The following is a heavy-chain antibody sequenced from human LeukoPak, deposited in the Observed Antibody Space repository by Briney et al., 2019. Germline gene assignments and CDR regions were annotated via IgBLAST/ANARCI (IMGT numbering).Heavy chain of an antibody. D-gene: IGHD1-26*01. J-gene: IGHJ2*01. CDR2: SNPSGGST. V-gene: IGHV1-46*01. Sequence: ASVKVSCKASGYTFSGYYMHWVRQAPGQGLEWMGISNPSGGSTSYAQKFQGRVTMTRDTSTSTVYMDLSSLRSEDTAVYYCARGGGSYWDWYFDLWGRGTLVTVSS. CDR3: ARGGGSYWDWYFDL. CDR1: GYTFSGYY.